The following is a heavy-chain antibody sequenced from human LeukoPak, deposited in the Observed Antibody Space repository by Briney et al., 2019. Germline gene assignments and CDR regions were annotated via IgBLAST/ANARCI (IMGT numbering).Heavy chain of an antibody. CDR2: IYYSGST. CDR3: ARDVGLDY. J-gene: IGHJ4*02. D-gene: IGHD2-15*01. CDR1: GASISTYY. Sequence: PSETLSLTCSVSGASISTYYWSWIRQPPGKGLEWIGYIYYSGSTSYNPSLKSRVTISVDTSKSQFSLKLSSVTAADTAIYYCARDVGLDYWGQGILVTVSS. V-gene: IGHV4-59*01.